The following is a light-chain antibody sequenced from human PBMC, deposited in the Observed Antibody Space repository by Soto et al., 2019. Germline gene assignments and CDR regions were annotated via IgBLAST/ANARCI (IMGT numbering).Light chain of an antibody. Sequence: VLTRSSHALTVSLCWRATINCKCSQSFLYSSNNSNYSAWYQQQQGQPPKMLIYWASTRESGVPDRFSGSGSCTDFILIIISMQAADVVAYYCQQYYSTPVAFGQGTKVDNK. V-gene: IGKV4-1*01. CDR1: QSFLYSSNNSNY. J-gene: IGKJ1*01. CDR3: QQYYSTPVA. CDR2: WAS.